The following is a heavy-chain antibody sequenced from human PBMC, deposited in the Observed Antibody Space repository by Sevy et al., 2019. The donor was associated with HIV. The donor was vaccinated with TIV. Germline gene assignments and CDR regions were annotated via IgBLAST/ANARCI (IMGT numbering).Heavy chain of an antibody. CDR3: ARDLAGSKQGGWFDP. V-gene: IGHV1-8*01. Sequence: GSSVKVSCKASGYTFTNYDINWVRQATGQGLEWMGWMNPNSGNTGYAKKFQGRVTMIRNTSMSTAYMGLSSLTSDDTAVYYCARDLAGSKQGGWFDPWGQGTLVTVSS. J-gene: IGHJ5*02. CDR1: GYTFTNYD. CDR2: MNPNSGNT. D-gene: IGHD3-16*01.